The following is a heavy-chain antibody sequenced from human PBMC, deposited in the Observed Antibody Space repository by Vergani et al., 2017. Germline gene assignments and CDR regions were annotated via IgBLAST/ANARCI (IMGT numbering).Heavy chain of an antibody. CDR2: ISWNSGNI. Sequence: EVQLVESGGGLVQPGRSLRLSCAASGFTFDDYAMHWVRQAPGKGLEWVSGISWNSGNIGYADSVKGRFTISRDNAKNSLYLQMTRLRAEDTALYYCAKDFTAWAAGGSPFDIWGQGTMVTVSS. CDR3: AKDFTAWAAGGSPFDI. J-gene: IGHJ3*02. V-gene: IGHV3-9*01. CDR1: GFTFDDYA. D-gene: IGHD6-25*01.